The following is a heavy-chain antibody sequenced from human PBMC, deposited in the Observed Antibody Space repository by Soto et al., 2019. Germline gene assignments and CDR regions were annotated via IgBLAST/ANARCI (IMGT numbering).Heavy chain of an antibody. CDR2: MNPNSGNT. D-gene: IGHD3-9*01. V-gene: IGHV1-8*01. J-gene: IGHJ4*02. CDR3: ARPRYYDILTGYYI. CDR1: GYTFTSYD. Sequence: ASVKVSCKASGYTFTSYDINWVRQATGQGLEWMGWMNPNSGNTGYAQKFQGRVTMTRNTSTSTAYMELRSLRSDDTAVYYCARPRYYDILTGYYIWGQGTRVTVSS.